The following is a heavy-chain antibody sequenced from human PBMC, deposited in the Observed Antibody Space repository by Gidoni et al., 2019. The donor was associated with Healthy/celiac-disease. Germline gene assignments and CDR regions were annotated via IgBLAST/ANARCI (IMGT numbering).Heavy chain of an antibody. J-gene: IGHJ4*02. Sequence: QLQLQESGPGLVKPSETLSLTCTVPGGSISSSSYYWGWIRQPPGKGLEWIGSIYYSGSTYYNPSLKSRVTISVDTSKNQFSLKLSSVTAADTAVYYCARHEVGSSVLDYWGQGTLVTVSS. CDR1: GGSISSSSYY. CDR3: ARHEVGSSVLDY. V-gene: IGHV4-39*01. CDR2: IYYSGST.